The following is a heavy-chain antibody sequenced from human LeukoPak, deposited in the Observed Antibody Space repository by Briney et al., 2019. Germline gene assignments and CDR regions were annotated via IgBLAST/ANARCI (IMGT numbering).Heavy chain of an antibody. J-gene: IGHJ4*02. CDR1: GYTFTGYY. CDR2: INPNSGGT. D-gene: IGHD6-13*01. V-gene: IGHV1-2*02. CDR3: ARITDGIAAAGTNY. Sequence: ASVKVSCKASGYTFTGYYMHWVRQAPGQGLEWMGWINPNSGGTNYAQKFQGRVTMTRDTSISTAYMELSRLRSDDTAVYYCARITDGIAAAGTNYWGQGTLVTVSS.